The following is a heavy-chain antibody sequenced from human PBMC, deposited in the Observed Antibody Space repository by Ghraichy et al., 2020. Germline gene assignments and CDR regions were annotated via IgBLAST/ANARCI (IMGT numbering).Heavy chain of an antibody. CDR1: GDSISSGECY. J-gene: IGHJ4*02. Sequence: SETLSLTCTVSGDSISSGECYWGWVRQPPGKGLEWIGFIYYTGSTDYSASLKSRLTISVDTSKNQFSLDLRSVTAADTAVYYCARVAGGYFDYWGQGKLVTVST. CDR2: IYYTGST. V-gene: IGHV4-31*03. D-gene: IGHD3-10*01. CDR3: ARVAGGYFDY.